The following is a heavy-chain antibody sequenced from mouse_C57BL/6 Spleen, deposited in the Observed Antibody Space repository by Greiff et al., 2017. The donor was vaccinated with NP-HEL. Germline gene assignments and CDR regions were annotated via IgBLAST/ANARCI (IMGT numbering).Heavy chain of an antibody. V-gene: IGHV1-81*01. J-gene: IGHJ4*01. D-gene: IGHD1-1*01. CDR2: IYPRSGNT. Sequence: VQLQQSGAELARPGASVKLSCKASGYTFTSYGISWVKQRTGQGLEWIGEIYPRSGNTYYNEKFKGKATLTADKSSSTAYMELRSLTSEDSAVYFCARWIFTTVVEDYAMDYWGQGTSVTVSS. CDR3: ARWIFTTVVEDYAMDY. CDR1: GYTFTSYG.